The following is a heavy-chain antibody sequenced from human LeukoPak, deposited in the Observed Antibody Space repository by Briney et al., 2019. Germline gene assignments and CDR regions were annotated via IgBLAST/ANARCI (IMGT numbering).Heavy chain of an antibody. J-gene: IGHJ5*02. V-gene: IGHV3-49*04. CDR2: IRSKAYGGTT. Sequence: GRSLRLSCTASGFTFGDYAMSWVRQAPGKGLEWVGFIRSKAYGGTTEYAASVKGRFTISRDDSKSIAYLQMNSLKTEDTAVYYCTSVPRQNWFDPWGQGTLVTVSS. D-gene: IGHD6-6*01. CDR3: TSVPRQNWFDP. CDR1: GFTFGDYA.